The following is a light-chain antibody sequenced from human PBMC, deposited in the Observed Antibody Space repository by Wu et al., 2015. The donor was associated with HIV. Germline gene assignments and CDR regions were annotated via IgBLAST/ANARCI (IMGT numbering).Light chain of an antibody. CDR1: QDIYDS. Sequence: DVRMTQSPSSLSASVGDRVTITCRASQDIYDSLAWYQQRPGKAPKLLLNAASRLQSGVPSRFSGSGSGTDYILTITSLHPEDFATYYCQQYFSIPCTFGQGTKLEIK. V-gene: IGKV1-NL1*01. CDR3: QQYFSIPCT. CDR2: AAS. J-gene: IGKJ2*02.